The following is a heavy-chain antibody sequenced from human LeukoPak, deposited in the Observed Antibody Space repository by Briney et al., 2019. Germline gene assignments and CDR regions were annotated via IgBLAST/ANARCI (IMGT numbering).Heavy chain of an antibody. CDR2: ISGSGGST. Sequence: GGSLRLSCAASGITFNNYAMSWVRQGPGKGLEWVSSISGSGGSTYYADSVKGRFTISRDNSKNTLYLQMSSLRAEDTAVYYCAKDGPYCRSTSCYFSCYYLYYMDVWAKGTRVSVSS. D-gene: IGHD2-2*01. V-gene: IGHV3-23*01. CDR3: AKDGPYCRSTSCYFSCYYLYYMDV. CDR1: GITFNNYA. J-gene: IGHJ6*03.